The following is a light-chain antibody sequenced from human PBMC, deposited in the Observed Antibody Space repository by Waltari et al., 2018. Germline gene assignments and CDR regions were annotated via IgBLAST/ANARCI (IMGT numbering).Light chain of an antibody. Sequence: ELVMTQSPATLSVSPGEGATLPCRASQSVSSNLAWYQHKPGQAPRLLIYGASTRATGIPARFSGSGSGTEFTLTISSLQSEDFAFYYCQQYNNWPPEDTFGQGTKLEIK. J-gene: IGKJ2*01. CDR3: QQYNNWPPEDT. CDR2: GAS. V-gene: IGKV3-15*01. CDR1: QSVSSN.